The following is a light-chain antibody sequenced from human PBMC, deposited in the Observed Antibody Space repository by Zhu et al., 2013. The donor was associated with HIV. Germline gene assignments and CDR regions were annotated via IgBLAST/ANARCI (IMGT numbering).Light chain of an antibody. CDR3: QQLDSYPPFT. CDR2: STS. Sequence: DIQMTQSPSSLSASVGDRVTIACRASQGITKYLAWYQQKPGTAPKLLIYSTSTLQTGVPSRFSGSGSETDFTLTISSLQPEDSATYYCQQLDSYPPFTFGQGTKLEIK. CDR1: QGITKY. V-gene: IGKV1-9*01. J-gene: IGKJ2*01.